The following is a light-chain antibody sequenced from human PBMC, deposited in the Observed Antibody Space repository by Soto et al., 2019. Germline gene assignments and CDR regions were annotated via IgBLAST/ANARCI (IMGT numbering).Light chain of an antibody. CDR2: EVT. J-gene: IGLJ3*02. CDR1: NSDIGGYNY. CDR3: SSYTTSSSLRV. V-gene: IGLV2-14*01. Sequence: QSVLTQPASVSGSPGQSITISCTGTNSDIGGYNYVSWYQHHPGKAPKLMIYEVTNRPSGVSNRFSGSKSGNTASLTISGLQAEDEAIYYCSSYTTSSSLRVFGGGTKVTV.